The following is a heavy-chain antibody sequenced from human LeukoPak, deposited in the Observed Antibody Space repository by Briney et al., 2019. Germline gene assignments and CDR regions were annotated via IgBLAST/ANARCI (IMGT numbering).Heavy chain of an antibody. D-gene: IGHD3-22*01. CDR1: GYTFTSYY. V-gene: IGHV1-46*01. Sequence: ASVKVSCKASGYTFTSYYMHWVRQAPGQGLEWMGIINPSGGSTSYAQKFQGRVTMTRDMSTSTVYMELSSLRSEDTAVYCCARPRNYYDSSGDTQGFDPWGQGTLVTVSS. CDR2: INPSGGST. J-gene: IGHJ5*02. CDR3: ARPRNYYDSSGDTQGFDP.